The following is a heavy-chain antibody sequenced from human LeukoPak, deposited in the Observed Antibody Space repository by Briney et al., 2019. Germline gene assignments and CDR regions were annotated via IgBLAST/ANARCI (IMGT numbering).Heavy chain of an antibody. CDR1: GGSINSYY. V-gene: IGHV4-59*01. Sequence: PSETLSLTCTVYGGSINSYYWNWIRQPPGKGLEWIGYIHSSGTTSYNPSLKSRVTISLDTSKNQFSLKLSSVTAADTAVYYCARRIWPWGQGTLVTVSS. J-gene: IGHJ5*02. CDR2: IHSSGTT. CDR3: ARRIWP.